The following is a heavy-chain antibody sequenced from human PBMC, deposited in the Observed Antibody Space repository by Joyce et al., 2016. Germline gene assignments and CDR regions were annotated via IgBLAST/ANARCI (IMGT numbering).Heavy chain of an antibody. CDR2: IYSGGST. D-gene: IGHD3-3*02. CDR1: GFTVSGNY. J-gene: IGHJ6*02. Sequence: EVQLVESGGGLIQPGGSLRFSCAASGFTVSGNYMRWFRQAPGKGLEWVSVIYSGGSTYYADSVKGRFTISRDKSKNTLDLQMNSLRAEDTAVYYCASQYQHRYYYYGMDVWGQGTTVTVSS. V-gene: IGHV3-53*01. CDR3: ASQYQHRYYYYGMDV.